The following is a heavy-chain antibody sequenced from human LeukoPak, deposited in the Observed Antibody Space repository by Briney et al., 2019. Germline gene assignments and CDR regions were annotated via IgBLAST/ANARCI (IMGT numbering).Heavy chain of an antibody. Sequence: PGGSLRLSCAASGFTVSSNYMSWVRQAPGKGLEWVSAISGSGGSTYYADSVKGRFTISRDNSKNTLYLQMNSLRAEDTAVYYCAKDLPGYCSSTSCLDFDYWGQGTLVTVSS. CDR1: GFTVSSNY. V-gene: IGHV3-23*01. D-gene: IGHD2-2*01. CDR2: ISGSGGST. J-gene: IGHJ4*02. CDR3: AKDLPGYCSSTSCLDFDY.